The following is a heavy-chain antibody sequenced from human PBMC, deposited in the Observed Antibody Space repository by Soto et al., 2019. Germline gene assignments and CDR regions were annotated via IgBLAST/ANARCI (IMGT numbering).Heavy chain of an antibody. CDR2: IYYSGST. CDR1: GGSISSSSYY. V-gene: IGHV4-39*01. Sequence: QLQLQESGPGLVKPSETLSLTCTVSGGSISSSSYYWGWIRQPPGKGLEWIGSIYYSGSTYYNPSLKSRVTISVDTSKNQFSLKRSSVTAADTAVYYCARHDGAAYCGGDCYWPGEEWYWGQGTLVTVSS. CDR3: ARHDGAAYCGGDCYWPGEEWY. J-gene: IGHJ4*02. D-gene: IGHD2-21*02.